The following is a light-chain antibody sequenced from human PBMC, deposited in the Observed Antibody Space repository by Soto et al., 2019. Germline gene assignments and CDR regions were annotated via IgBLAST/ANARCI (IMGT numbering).Light chain of an antibody. V-gene: IGKV1-39*01. Sequence: DIQMTQSPSSLSASVGDRVTITCRASLTVSNYLNWYQQQPGKAPKLLIHDASTLQSGVPSRFSASGSGTDFTLTITRLQSEDFATYYCQQTYSTPWTFGQGTKV. CDR3: QQTYSTPWT. CDR2: DAS. J-gene: IGKJ1*01. CDR1: LTVSNY.